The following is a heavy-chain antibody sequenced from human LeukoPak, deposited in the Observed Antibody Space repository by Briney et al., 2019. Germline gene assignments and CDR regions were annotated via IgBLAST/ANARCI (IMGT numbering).Heavy chain of an antibody. CDR1: GFTFSSYG. J-gene: IGHJ4*02. CDR3: AKGGGVTGTPLDY. Sequence: GGSLRFSCAASGFTFSSYGMHWVRQAPGKGLEWVAFIRYDGSNKYYADSVKGRFTISRDNSKNTLYLQMNSLRAEDTAVYYCAKGGGVTGTPLDYWGQGTLVTVSS. CDR2: IRYDGSNK. V-gene: IGHV3-30*02. D-gene: IGHD1-20*01.